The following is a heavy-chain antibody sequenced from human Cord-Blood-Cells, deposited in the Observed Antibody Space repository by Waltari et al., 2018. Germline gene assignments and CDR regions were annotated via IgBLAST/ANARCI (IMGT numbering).Heavy chain of an antibody. J-gene: IGHJ2*01. CDR2: INHSGST. CDR1: GGSFSGYY. CDR3: ARRRIGWYFDL. D-gene: IGHD3-16*01. Sequence: QVQLQQWGAGLLKPSETLSLTCAVYGGSFSGYYWSWIRQPPGKGLGWIGEINHSGSTNYNPSLKSRVTISVDTSKNQFSLKLSSVTAADTAVYYCARRRIGWYFDLWGRGTLVTVSS. V-gene: IGHV4-34*01.